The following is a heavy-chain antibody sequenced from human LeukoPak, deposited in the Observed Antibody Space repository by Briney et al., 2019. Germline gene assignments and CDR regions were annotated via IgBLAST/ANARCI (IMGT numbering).Heavy chain of an antibody. CDR3: AKEDLSSSRYYFEN. CDR2: TTPAGAGT. CDR1: GFDFSNCA. J-gene: IGHJ4*02. D-gene: IGHD6-6*01. V-gene: IGHV3-23*01. Sequence: GGSLRLSCAASGFDFSNCAMSWVRQAPGMGLEWLSATTPAGAGTYYADSVKGRFTISRDNAKNTLYLHMNSLRAEDTAVYYCAKEDLSSSRYYFENWGQGALVTVS.